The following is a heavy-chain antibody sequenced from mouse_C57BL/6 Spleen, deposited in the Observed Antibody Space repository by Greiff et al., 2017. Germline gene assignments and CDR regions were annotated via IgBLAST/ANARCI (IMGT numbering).Heavy chain of an antibody. D-gene: IGHD2-5*01. J-gene: IGHJ2*01. CDR2: IDPSDSYT. CDR1: GYTFTSYW. Sequence: QVQLQQPGAELVMPGASVKLSCKASGYTFTSYWMHWVKQRPGQGLEWIGEIDPSDSYTNYNQKFKGKSTLTVDKSSSTAYMQLSRLTSEDSAVYDCARTGYSNLYYFDYWGQGTTLTVSS. CDR3: ARTGYSNLYYFDY. V-gene: IGHV1-69*01.